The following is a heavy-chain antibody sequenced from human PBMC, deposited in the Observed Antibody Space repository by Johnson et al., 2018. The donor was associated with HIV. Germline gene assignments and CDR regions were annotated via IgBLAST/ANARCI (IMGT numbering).Heavy chain of an antibody. CDR1: GFTFSNAW. CDR2: IKSKTDGGTT. Sequence: GGLVKPGGSLRLSCAASGFTFSNAWMSWVRQAPGKGLEWVGRIKSKTDGGTTDYAAPVKGRFTISRDNSKNSLYLQMNSLRAGDTAVYYCTVAGNGGAFDIWGQGTLVTVSS. V-gene: IGHV3-15*01. D-gene: IGHD6-19*01. CDR3: TVAGNGGAFDI. J-gene: IGHJ3*02.